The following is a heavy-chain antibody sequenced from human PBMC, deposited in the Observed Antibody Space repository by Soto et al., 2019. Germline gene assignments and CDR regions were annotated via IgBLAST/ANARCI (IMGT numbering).Heavy chain of an antibody. Sequence: GGSLRLSCRASGFTFSSCAMSWVRQAPGKGLVWVSTISGSGGSTYYSDSVKGRFTISRDGSKNTAYLQMNSXRAHDTAIYYCAKDGNYYGSGTDYSGQGTRVTVYS. CDR1: GFTFSSCA. V-gene: IGHV3-23*01. J-gene: IGHJ4*02. CDR2: ISGSGGST. CDR3: AKDGNYYGSGTDY. D-gene: IGHD3-10*01.